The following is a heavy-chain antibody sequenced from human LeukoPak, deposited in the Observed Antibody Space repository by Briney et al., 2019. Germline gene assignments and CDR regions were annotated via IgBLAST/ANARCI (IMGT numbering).Heavy chain of an antibody. CDR3: AKDEVFSSAWYFDY. CDR1: GFTFSSYG. V-gene: IGHV3-30*02. Sequence: SGGSLRLSCAASGFTFSSYGMHWVRQAPGKGLEWVAFIRSDGSIKYYTESVKGRFTISRDNSKNTLYPQMNSLRAEDTAVYYCAKDEVFSSAWYFDYWGQGTLVTASS. CDR2: IRSDGSIK. J-gene: IGHJ4*02. D-gene: IGHD6-19*01.